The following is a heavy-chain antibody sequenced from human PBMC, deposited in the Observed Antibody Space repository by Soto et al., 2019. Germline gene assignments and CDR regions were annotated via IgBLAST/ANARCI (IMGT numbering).Heavy chain of an antibody. Sequence: GESLKISCKGSGYSFTKYWISWVRQMPGKGLEWMGRIDPSDSYTNYSPSFQGHVTISADKSISTAYLQWSSLKASDTAMYYCASSPDYYDSSGVDYWGQGTLVTVSS. J-gene: IGHJ4*02. CDR3: ASSPDYYDSSGVDY. CDR2: IDPSDSYT. V-gene: IGHV5-10-1*01. CDR1: GYSFTKYW. D-gene: IGHD3-22*01.